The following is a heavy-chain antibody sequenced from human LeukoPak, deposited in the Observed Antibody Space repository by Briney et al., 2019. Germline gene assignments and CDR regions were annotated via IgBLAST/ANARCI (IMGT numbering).Heavy chain of an antibody. CDR1: GFTFSSYG. D-gene: IGHD3-10*01. J-gene: IGHJ4*02. CDR3: AKGRSRYYGSGSYNY. CDR2: IRHDGSNK. V-gene: IGHV3-30*02. Sequence: GGSLRLSCAASGFTFSSYGMHWVRQAPGKGLEWVAFIRHDGSNKNYADSVKGRFAISRDNSKNTLYLQMNSLRAEDTAVYYCAKGRSRYYGSGSYNYWGQGTLVTVSS.